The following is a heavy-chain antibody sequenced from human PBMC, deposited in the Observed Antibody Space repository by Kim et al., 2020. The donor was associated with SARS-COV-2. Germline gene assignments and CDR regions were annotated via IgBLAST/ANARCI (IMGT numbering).Heavy chain of an antibody. J-gene: IGHJ6*02. CDR1: GYTFTSYD. CDR2: MNPNSGNT. CDR3: ARWGASRYYYGMDV. D-gene: IGHD1-26*01. Sequence: ASVKVSCKASGYTFTSYDTNWVRQATGQGLEWMGWMNPNSGNTGYAQKFQGRVTMTRNTSISTAYMELSSLRSEDTAVYYCARWGASRYYYGMDVWGQGTTVTVSS. V-gene: IGHV1-8*01.